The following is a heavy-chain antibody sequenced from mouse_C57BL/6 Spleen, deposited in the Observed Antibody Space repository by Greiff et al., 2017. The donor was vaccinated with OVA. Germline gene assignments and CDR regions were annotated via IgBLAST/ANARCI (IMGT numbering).Heavy chain of an antibody. Sequence: QVQLQQPGAELVKPGASVKLSCKASGYTFTSYWMQWVKQRPGQGLEWIGEIDPSDSYPNYNQQFKGTATLTVDTSSRTAYMQLSSLTSEDSAVYYCASPTTVDWYFDVWGTGTTVTVSS. J-gene: IGHJ1*03. CDR2: IDPSDSYP. CDR3: ASPTTVDWYFDV. D-gene: IGHD1-1*01. V-gene: IGHV1-50*01. CDR1: GYTFTSYW.